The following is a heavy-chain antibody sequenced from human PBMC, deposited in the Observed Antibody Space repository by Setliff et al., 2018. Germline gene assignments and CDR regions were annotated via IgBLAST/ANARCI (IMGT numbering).Heavy chain of an antibody. J-gene: IGHJ1*01. D-gene: IGHD1-26*01. Sequence: CNVSGDSIGNYYWSWLRQSPGRGLEWIGYVDHSDYTNYNPSLKRRVTISVDTSKNQFSLRLSLVTAADTAAYYCARQKEYSGRSCFQHWGQGIPVTVSS. CDR2: VDHSDYT. CDR1: GDSIGNYY. V-gene: IGHV4-59*08. CDR3: ARQKEYSGRSCFQH.